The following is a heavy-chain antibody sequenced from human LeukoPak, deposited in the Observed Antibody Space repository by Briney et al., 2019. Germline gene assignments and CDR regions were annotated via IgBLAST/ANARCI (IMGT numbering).Heavy chain of an antibody. D-gene: IGHD2-15*01. J-gene: IGHJ5*02. V-gene: IGHV1-18*04. CDR2: ISTYNGNTNYGNT. CDR1: GYTFSSYG. CDR3: ARDLGYCSGGSCTFRFDP. Sequence: ASVKVSCKASGYTFSSYGISWVRQAPGQGLEWMGWISTYNGNTNYGNTNYAQKLQSRGTLTTETSTSKVNMRLRSLTSDDTAVYYCARDLGYCSGGSCTFRFDPWGQGTLVTVSS.